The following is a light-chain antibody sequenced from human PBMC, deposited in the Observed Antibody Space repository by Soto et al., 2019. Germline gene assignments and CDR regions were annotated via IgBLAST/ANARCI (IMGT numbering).Light chain of an antibody. CDR2: AAS. J-gene: IGKJ3*01. Sequence: EIVVTQSPGILSVSPGDRATLSCRASQSVGRNLAWYQQKPGQAPTLLIYAASTRATGLPARFSGSGSGTDFTLPLISLQSEDFAVYYCQEYSKWPLFTFGPGTRVDIK. CDR3: QEYSKWPLFT. CDR1: QSVGRN. V-gene: IGKV3-15*01.